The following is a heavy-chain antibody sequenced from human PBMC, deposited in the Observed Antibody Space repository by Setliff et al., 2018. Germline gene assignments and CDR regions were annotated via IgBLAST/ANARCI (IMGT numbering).Heavy chain of an antibody. Sequence: ASVKVSCKTSGYTFTNYGITWVRQAPGQGLEWMGWINNYSFKTNYPQKFLGRVTVTTDTSTGTAYMELRSLRSDDTAMYYCAISTLSICTGGNCPNAFDVWGQGTAVTVSS. CDR3: AISTLSICTGGNCPNAFDV. D-gene: IGHD2-8*02. CDR2: INNYSFKT. CDR1: GYTFTNYG. V-gene: IGHV1-18*01. J-gene: IGHJ3*01.